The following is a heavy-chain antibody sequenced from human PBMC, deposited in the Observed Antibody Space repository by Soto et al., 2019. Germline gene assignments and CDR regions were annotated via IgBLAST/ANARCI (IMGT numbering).Heavy chain of an antibody. Sequence: PGGSLRLSCAASGFTFDDYAMHWVRQAPGKGLEWVSGISWNSGSIGYADSVKGRFTISRDNAKNSLYLQMNSLRAEDTALYYCAKDMRPSARGYYYYGMDVWGQGTTVTVSS. V-gene: IGHV3-9*01. CDR3: AKDMRPSARGYYYYGMDV. J-gene: IGHJ6*02. CDR1: GFTFDDYA. CDR2: ISWNSGSI. D-gene: IGHD3-3*01.